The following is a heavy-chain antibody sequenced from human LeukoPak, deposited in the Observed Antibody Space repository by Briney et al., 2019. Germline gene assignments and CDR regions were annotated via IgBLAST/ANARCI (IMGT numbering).Heavy chain of an antibody. D-gene: IGHD3-3*01. J-gene: IGHJ3*02. CDR3: AKGITIFGVVIMGHDAFDI. CDR2: ISWDSGSI. Sequence: GGSLRLSCAASGFTFDGYAMHWVRQAPGKGLEWVSGISWDSGSIGYADSVKGRFTISRDNAKNSLYLQMNSLRAEDTALYYCAKGITIFGVVIMGHDAFDIWGQGTMVTVSS. V-gene: IGHV3-9*01. CDR1: GFTFDGYA.